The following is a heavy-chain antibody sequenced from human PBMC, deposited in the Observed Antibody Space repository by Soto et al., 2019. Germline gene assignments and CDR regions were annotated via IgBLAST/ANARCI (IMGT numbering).Heavy chain of an antibody. CDR2: IYLDDDK. D-gene: IGHD3-3*01. V-gene: IGHV2-5*02. J-gene: IGHJ4*02. CDR1: GFSLTTSGVG. CDR3: AHRVLRTVFGLVTTTAIYFDF. Sequence: QITVNESGPTQVKPRQTLTLTCTFSGFSLTTSGVGVGWIRQSPGKAPEWLALIYLDDDKRYSPSPKSRLTITKDTFKNQVVLTMADLDPADTATYYCAHRVLRTVFGLVTTTAIYFDFWGQGTPVAVSS.